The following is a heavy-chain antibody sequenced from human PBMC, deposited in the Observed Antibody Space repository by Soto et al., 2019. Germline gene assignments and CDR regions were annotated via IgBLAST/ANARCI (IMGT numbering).Heavy chain of an antibody. J-gene: IGHJ4*02. CDR1: GGSISSYY. CDR3: ARDSVGSGYD. D-gene: IGHD5-12*01. V-gene: IGHV4-59*01. Sequence: QVQLQESGPGLVKPSETLSLTCTVSGGSISSYYWSWIRQPPGKRLEWIGYIYYNGSTNYNPSLTXRVTTSVDTSKNQFSLKLSSVTAADTAVYYCARDSVGSGYDWGQGTLVTVSS. CDR2: IYYNGST.